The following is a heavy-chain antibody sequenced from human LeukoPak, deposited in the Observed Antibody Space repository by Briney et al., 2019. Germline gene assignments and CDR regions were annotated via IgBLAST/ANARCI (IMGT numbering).Heavy chain of an antibody. CDR2: ISATGEKA. Sequence: GGSLRLSCTASGFTFSSFAMNWVRQAPGKGLEWVSVISATGEKAYYAESVKDRFIISRGYSKSTVFLDMNSLRVDDTAIYYCVKDRRFSVTTDYYFDVWGPGTLVTVSS. J-gene: IGHJ4*02. CDR1: GFTFSSFA. V-gene: IGHV3-23*01. D-gene: IGHD4-17*01. CDR3: VKDRRFSVTTDYYFDV.